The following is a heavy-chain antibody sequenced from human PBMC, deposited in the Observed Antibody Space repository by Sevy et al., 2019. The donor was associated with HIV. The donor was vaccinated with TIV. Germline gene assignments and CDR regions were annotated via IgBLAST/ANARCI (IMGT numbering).Heavy chain of an antibody. J-gene: IGHJ3*02. V-gene: IGHV3-48*01. Sequence: GGSLRLSCAASGFTFSSYSMNWVRQAPGKGLEWVSYISSSSSTIYYADSVKGRFSISRDNAKNSLYLQMNSLRAEDTAVYYCATAIMGSFCIWGQGTLVTVSS. CDR2: ISSSSSTI. CDR1: GFTFSSYS. CDR3: ATAIMGSFCI. D-gene: IGHD2-15*01.